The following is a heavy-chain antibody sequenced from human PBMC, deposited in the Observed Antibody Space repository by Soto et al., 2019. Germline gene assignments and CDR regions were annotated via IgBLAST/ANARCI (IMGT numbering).Heavy chain of an antibody. J-gene: IGHJ6*02. V-gene: IGHV4-4*02. CDR2: IYHSGST. Sequence: QVQLQESGPGLVKPSGTLSLTCAVSGGSISSSNWWSWVRQPPGKGLEWIGEIYHSGSTNYNQSLKSRVTISVDKAKNQYHLKLSTVTAADTAVYYCAKKVWFGERESYGMDVWGQGNTVTVSS. CDR3: AKKVWFGERESYGMDV. D-gene: IGHD3-10*01. CDR1: GGSISSSNW.